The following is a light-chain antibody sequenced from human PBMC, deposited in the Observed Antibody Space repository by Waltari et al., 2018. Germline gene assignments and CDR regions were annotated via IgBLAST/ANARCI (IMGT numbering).Light chain of an antibody. Sequence: EVVLTQSPGTLSVSPGERATLSCRATQSINNNLPWYQQKAGQAPRLLIYGASTRATGTPARFSGSGSGTEFTLTISSLQSEDFAVYYCQQYNNWPPLTFGQGTKVDLK. J-gene: IGKJ1*01. CDR2: GAS. CDR3: QQYNNWPPLT. V-gene: IGKV3-15*01. CDR1: QSINNN.